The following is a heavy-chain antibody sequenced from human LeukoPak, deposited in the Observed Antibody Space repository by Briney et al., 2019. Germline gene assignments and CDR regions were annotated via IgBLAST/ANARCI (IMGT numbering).Heavy chain of an antibody. V-gene: IGHV3-7*01. CDR3: AREFLIAALDY. Sequence: GGSLRLSCAASGFTFSSYWMSWVRQAPGKGLEWVANIKQDGSEKYYVGSVKGRFTISRDNAKNSLYLQMNSLRAEDTAVYYCAREFLIAALDYWGQGTLVTVSS. CDR2: IKQDGSEK. J-gene: IGHJ4*02. CDR1: GFTFSSYW. D-gene: IGHD6-13*01.